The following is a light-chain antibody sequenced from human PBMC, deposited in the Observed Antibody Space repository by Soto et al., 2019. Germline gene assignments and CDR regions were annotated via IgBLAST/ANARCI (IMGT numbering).Light chain of an antibody. Sequence: DIQLSQSPSLLSASIGDRVTITCRASQDLDSYLAWYRQTPGEAPKLLIYGAYTLQSGVPRRFSGAGSGTEFSLTISNLQPQDFAISYSQQLNGSPPITFGQGTRVEIK. J-gene: IGKJ5*01. CDR1: QDLDSY. CDR3: QQLNGSPPIT. CDR2: GAY. V-gene: IGKV1-9*01.